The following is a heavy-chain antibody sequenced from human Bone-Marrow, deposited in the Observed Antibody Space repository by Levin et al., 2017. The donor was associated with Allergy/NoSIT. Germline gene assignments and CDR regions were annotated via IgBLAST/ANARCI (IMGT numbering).Heavy chain of an antibody. D-gene: IGHD3-10*01. CDR1: GFTFSSYA. J-gene: IGHJ6*02. CDR3: ARVRAMVRGARYGMDV. CDR2: ISYDGSNK. V-gene: IGHV3-30*04. Sequence: GGSLRLSCAASGFTFSSYAMHWVRQAPGKGLEWVAVISYDGSNKYYADSVKGRFTISRDNSKNTLYLQMNSLRAEDTAVYYCARVRAMVRGARYGMDVWGQGTTVTVSS.